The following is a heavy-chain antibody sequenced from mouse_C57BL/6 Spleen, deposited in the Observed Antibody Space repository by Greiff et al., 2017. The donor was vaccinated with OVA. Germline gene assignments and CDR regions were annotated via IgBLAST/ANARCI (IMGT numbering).Heavy chain of an antibody. Sequence: EVKLQESGPGLVKPSQSLSLTCSVTGYSITSGYYWNWIRQFPGNKLEWMGYISYDGSNNYNPSLKNRISITRDTSKNQFFLKLNSVTTEDTATYYCARDGYGSVWGTGTTVTVSS. V-gene: IGHV3-6*01. J-gene: IGHJ1*03. CDR1: GYSITSGYY. CDR3: ARDGYGSV. D-gene: IGHD1-1*01. CDR2: ISYDGSN.